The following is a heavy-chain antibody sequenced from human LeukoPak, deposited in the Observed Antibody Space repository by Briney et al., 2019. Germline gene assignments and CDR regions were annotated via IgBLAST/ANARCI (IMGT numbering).Heavy chain of an antibody. CDR2: INHSGST. CDR1: GGSFSGYY. D-gene: IGHD2-15*01. V-gene: IGHV4-34*01. J-gene: IGHJ6*02. CDR3: ARGRISGMDV. Sequence: PSETLSLTCAVYGGSFSGYYWSWIRQPPGKGLEWIGEINHSGSTNYNPSLKSRVTISVDTSKNQFSLKLSSVTAADTAVYYCARGRISGMDVWGQGTTVTVSS.